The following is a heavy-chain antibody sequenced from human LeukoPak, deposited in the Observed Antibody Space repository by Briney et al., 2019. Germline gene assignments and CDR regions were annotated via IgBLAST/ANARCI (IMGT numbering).Heavy chain of an antibody. CDR2: INTDNGNT. Sequence: ASVKVSCKTSGYTFTKHPMHWVRQAPGQRLERMGWINTDNGNTKYSEKFQGRVAFTRDTSASTAYMELNSLTSEDTALYYCAPLIGAYFDYWGQGTLVTVSS. V-gene: IGHV1-3*04. J-gene: IGHJ4*02. D-gene: IGHD3-10*01. CDR1: GYTFTKHP. CDR3: APLIGAYFDY.